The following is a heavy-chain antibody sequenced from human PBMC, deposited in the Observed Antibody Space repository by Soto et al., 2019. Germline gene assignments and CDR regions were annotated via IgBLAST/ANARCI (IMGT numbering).Heavy chain of an antibody. CDR1: GGSISSGGYY. CDR3: ARDSLIAAAGTPTYYYYGMDV. D-gene: IGHD6-13*01. Sequence: SETLSLTCTVSGGSISSGGYYWSWIRQHPGKGLDGGGYIYYSGSTYYNPSLKSRVTISVDTSKNQFSLKLSSVTAADTAVYYCARDSLIAAAGTPTYYYYGMDVWGQGTTVTVSS. J-gene: IGHJ6*02. CDR2: IYYSGST. V-gene: IGHV4-31*03.